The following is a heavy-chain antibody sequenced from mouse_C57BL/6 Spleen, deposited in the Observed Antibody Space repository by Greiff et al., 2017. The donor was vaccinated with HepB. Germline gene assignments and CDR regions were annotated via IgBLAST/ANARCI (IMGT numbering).Heavy chain of an antibody. D-gene: IGHD1-1*01. CDR1: GYTFTSYW. CDR3: ARRYGSSYLWYFDV. V-gene: IGHV1-69*01. CDR2: IDPSDSYT. J-gene: IGHJ1*03. Sequence: VQLQQPGAELVMPGASVKLSCKASGYTFTSYWMHWVKQRPGQGLEWIGEIDPSDSYTNYNQKFKGKSTLTVYKSSSTAYMQLSSLTSEDSAVYYCARRYGSSYLWYFDVWGTGTTVTVSS.